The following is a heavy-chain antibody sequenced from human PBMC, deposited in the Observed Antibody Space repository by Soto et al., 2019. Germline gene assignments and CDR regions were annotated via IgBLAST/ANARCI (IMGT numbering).Heavy chain of an antibody. J-gene: IGHJ5*02. CDR3: ARDMHAGFTHYFDP. Sequence: SETLSLTCTVSGLTISSASYYWSWIRQHPGKGLEWVGNIYYNGSTYYSPSLKSRVTLWVDTSKNQFSLRLASVTAADTAVYYCARDMHAGFTHYFDPWGQGTLVTGSS. D-gene: IGHD1-26*01. V-gene: IGHV4-31*03. CDR1: GLTISSASYY. CDR2: IYYNGST.